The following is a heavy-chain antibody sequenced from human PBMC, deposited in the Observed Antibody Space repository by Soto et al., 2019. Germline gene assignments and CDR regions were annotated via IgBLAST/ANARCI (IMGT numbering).Heavy chain of an antibody. J-gene: IGHJ4*02. CDR3: ATRPYYDFSSGHSTYYTDY. D-gene: IGHD3-3*01. V-gene: IGHV4-30-4*01. Sequence: SETLSLTCTVSGGSISSYDYYWSWFRQSPGKGLEWIGYTHYSGSTYYNPSLKSRVTISVDTSKSQFSLKLSSVTAADTAVYFCATRPYYDFSSGHSTYYTDYWGQGTLVTVSS. CDR2: THYSGST. CDR1: GGSISSYDYY.